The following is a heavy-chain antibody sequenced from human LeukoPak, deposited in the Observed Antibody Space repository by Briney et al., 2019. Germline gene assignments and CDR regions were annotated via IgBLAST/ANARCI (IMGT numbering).Heavy chain of an antibody. Sequence: ASVKVSCKASGYTFTGYYMHWVRQAPGQGLEWMGWINPNSGGTNYAQKFQGRVTMTRDTSISTAYVELSRLRSDDTAVYYCARRKGIVVVITDYFDYWGQGTLVTVSS. CDR3: ARRKGIVVVITDYFDY. CDR2: INPNSGGT. J-gene: IGHJ4*02. CDR1: GYTFTGYY. V-gene: IGHV1-2*02. D-gene: IGHD3-22*01.